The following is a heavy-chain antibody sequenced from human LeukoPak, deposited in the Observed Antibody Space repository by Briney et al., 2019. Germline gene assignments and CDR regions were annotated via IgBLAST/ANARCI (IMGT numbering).Heavy chain of an antibody. CDR3: ARGPPEYYDILTGYYYYYYMDV. Sequence: PSETLSLTCTVSGGSISSYYWSWIRQPPGKGLEWIGYIYYSGSTNYNPSLKSRVTISVDTSKNQFSLKLSSVTAADTAVYYCARGPPEYYDILTGYYYYYYMDVWGKGTTVTVSS. D-gene: IGHD3-9*01. CDR1: GGSISSYY. CDR2: IYYSGST. J-gene: IGHJ6*03. V-gene: IGHV4-59*01.